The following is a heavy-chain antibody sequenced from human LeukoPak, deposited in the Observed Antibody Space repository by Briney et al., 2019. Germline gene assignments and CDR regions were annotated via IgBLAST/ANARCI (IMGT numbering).Heavy chain of an antibody. CDR2: ISAYNGNT. D-gene: IGHD6-19*01. V-gene: IGHV1-18*01. CDR1: GGTFSSYA. J-gene: IGHJ3*02. CDR3: ARVDSSGWTQVGGAFDI. Sequence: ASVKVSCKASGGTFSSYAISWVRQAPGQGLEWMGWISAYNGNTNYAQKLQGRVTMTTDTSTSTAYMELRSLRSDDTAVYYCARVDSSGWTQVGGAFDIWGQGTMVTVSS.